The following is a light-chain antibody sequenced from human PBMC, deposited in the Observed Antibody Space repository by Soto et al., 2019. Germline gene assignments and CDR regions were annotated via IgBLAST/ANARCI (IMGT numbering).Light chain of an antibody. CDR2: GAS. Sequence: IVLTQSPGTLSLSPGERATLSCRASQSVSSSYLAWYQQKPGQAPRLLIYGASSRATGIPDRFSGSGSGTDFTLTIRRQEPEDFAVYYCQQYSTPPPGTVGQGTKVENK. V-gene: IGKV3-20*01. J-gene: IGKJ1*01. CDR3: QQYSTPPPGT. CDR1: QSVSSSY.